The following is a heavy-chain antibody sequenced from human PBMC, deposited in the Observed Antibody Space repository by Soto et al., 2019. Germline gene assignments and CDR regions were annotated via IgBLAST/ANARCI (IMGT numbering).Heavy chain of an antibody. D-gene: IGHD1-20*01. CDR3: ATDPQGNNWNDAWFDP. CDR1: GGSFSGYY. CDR2: INHSGST. V-gene: IGHV4-34*01. J-gene: IGHJ5*02. Sequence: QVQLQQWGAGLLKPSETLSLTCAVYGGSFSGYYWSWIRQPPGKGLEWIGEINHSGSTNYNPSLKSRVTISVDTSKNQFSLKLSSVTAADTAVYYCATDPQGNNWNDAWFDPWGQGTLVTVSS.